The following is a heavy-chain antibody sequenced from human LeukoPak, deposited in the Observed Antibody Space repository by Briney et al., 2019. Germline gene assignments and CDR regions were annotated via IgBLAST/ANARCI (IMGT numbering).Heavy chain of an antibody. Sequence: GGSLRLSCAASGFSFSSYAMNWVRQAPGKGLEWVSGISGSGGSTYFADSVKGRFTISRDNSKNILYLQMNSLRAEDTAVYYCAKAGIVVVPAPSAWGQGTLVTVSS. CDR3: AKAGIVVVPAPSA. J-gene: IGHJ5*02. CDR1: GFSFSSYA. V-gene: IGHV3-23*01. CDR2: ISGSGGST. D-gene: IGHD2-2*01.